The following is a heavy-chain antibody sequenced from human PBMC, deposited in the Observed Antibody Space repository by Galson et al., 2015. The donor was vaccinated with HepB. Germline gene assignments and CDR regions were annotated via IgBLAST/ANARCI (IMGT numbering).Heavy chain of an antibody. Sequence: SVKVSCKASGGTFSSYAISWVRQAPGQGLEWMGGIIPIFGTANCAQKFQGRVTITADESTSTAYMELSSLRSEDTAVYYCARDGIVATPPFGRYFDYWGQGTLVTVSS. CDR1: GGTFSSYA. D-gene: IGHD5-12*01. CDR3: ARDGIVATPPFGRYFDY. J-gene: IGHJ4*02. CDR2: IIPIFGTA. V-gene: IGHV1-69*13.